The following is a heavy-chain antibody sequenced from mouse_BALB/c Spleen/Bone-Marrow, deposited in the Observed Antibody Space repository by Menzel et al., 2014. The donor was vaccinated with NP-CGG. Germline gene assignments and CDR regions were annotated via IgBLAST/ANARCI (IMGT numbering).Heavy chain of an antibody. J-gene: IGHJ2*01. CDR3: VRKYGKGGDY. Sequence: VKLMESGAEVVRPGASVKLSCKASGYTFTGYWMNWVKQRPGQGLEWIGMIDPSDSEIHYNPMFRDKATLTVDKSSSTAYMQLSSLTSDDSAVYYCVRKYGKGGDYWGRGTTLTVSS. CDR2: IDPSDSEI. D-gene: IGHD2-10*02. CDR1: GYTFTGYW. V-gene: IGHV1-61*01.